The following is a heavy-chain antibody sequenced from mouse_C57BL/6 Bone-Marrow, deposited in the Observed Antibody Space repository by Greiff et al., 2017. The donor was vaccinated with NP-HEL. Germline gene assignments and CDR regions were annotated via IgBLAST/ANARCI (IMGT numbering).Heavy chain of an antibody. CDR3: ARKAYYGRSYEFAY. V-gene: IGHV1-50*01. J-gene: IGHJ3*01. CDR1: GYTFTTYW. CDR2: IDPSASYT. D-gene: IGHD1-1*01. Sequence: QVQLQQPGAELVKPGASVKLSCKASGYTFTTYWMQWVKQRPGQGLECIGEIDPSASYTNYNQKFKGTATLTVDTSSSTAYMQLSSLTSEDSAVYYCARKAYYGRSYEFAYWGQGTLVTVSA.